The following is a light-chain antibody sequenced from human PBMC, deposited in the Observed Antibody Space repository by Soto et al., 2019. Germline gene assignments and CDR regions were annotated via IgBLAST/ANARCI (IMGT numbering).Light chain of an antibody. CDR3: QQYYTAPLT. Sequence: DIVMTQSPVSLAVSLGERATINCKSSQSVLYSSNNKNYLAWYQQKPGQAPQLLIYWASTRESGVPDRFSGSGSGTDFTLTISNLQAEDVAVYYCQQYYTAPLTFGGGTKVEIK. J-gene: IGKJ4*01. V-gene: IGKV4-1*01. CDR1: QSVLYSSNNKNY. CDR2: WAS.